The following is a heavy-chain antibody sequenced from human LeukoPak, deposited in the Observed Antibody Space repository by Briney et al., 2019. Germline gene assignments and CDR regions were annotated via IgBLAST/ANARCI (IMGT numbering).Heavy chain of an antibody. V-gene: IGHV3-48*01. J-gene: IGHJ4*02. CDR3: ARDRKSYFDY. CDR2: ISSSSSTI. Sequence: GGSLRLSCAASGFTFSSYGMNWVRQAPGKGLEWVSFISSSSSTIYYADSVKGRFTISRDNSKNTLYLQMNSLRAEDTAVYYCARDRKSYFDYWGQGTLVTVSS. CDR1: GFTFSSYG.